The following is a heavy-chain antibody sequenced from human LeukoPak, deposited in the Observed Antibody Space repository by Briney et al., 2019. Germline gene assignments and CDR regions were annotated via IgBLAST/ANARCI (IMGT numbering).Heavy chain of an antibody. CDR3: ARTEDYDILTGYYKGGYFDY. CDR1: GYTFTGYY. D-gene: IGHD3-9*01. Sequence: ASVKVSCKASGYTFTGYYMHWVRQAPGQGLEWMGWINPNSDGTNYAQKFQGWVTMTRDTSISTAYMELSRLRSDDTAVYYCARTEDYDILTGYYKGGYFDYWGQGTLVTVSS. V-gene: IGHV1-2*04. CDR2: INPNSDGT. J-gene: IGHJ4*02.